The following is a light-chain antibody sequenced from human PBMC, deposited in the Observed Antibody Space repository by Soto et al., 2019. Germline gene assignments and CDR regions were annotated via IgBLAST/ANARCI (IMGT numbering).Light chain of an antibody. CDR1: PSLLDSDDGNTY. V-gene: IGKV2-40*01. J-gene: IGKJ4*01. CDR2: TVS. Sequence: DLGMTLALLSLTVTPGVPASISFRSTPSLLDSDDGNTYLDWYLQQPGQSPHLLIYTVSYRASGVPDRISGSGSGTEFILKISRVEAEDVGVYYCMQRIEFPLTFGGGTKVDI. CDR3: MQRIEFPLT.